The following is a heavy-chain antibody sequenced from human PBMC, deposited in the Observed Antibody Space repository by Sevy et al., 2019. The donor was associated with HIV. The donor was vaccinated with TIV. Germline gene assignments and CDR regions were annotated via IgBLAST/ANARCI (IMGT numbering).Heavy chain of an antibody. CDR3: AHSSGLYGYYYGMDV. Sequence: GGSLRLSCAASGVTFSSYGIHWVRQAPGKGLEWVAVISYDGSKKNHAESMKGRFTISRDNSKNTLYLEMSSLRPEDTAVYYGAHSSGLYGYYYGMDVWGQGTTVTVSS. J-gene: IGHJ6*02. CDR1: GVTFSSYG. CDR2: ISYDGSKK. D-gene: IGHD1-26*01. V-gene: IGHV3-30*03.